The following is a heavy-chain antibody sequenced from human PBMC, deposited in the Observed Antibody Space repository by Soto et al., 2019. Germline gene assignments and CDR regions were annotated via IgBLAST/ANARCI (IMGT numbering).Heavy chain of an antibody. CDR2: IIPIFGTA. Sequence: ASVKVSCKASGGTFSSYAISWVRQAPGQGLEWMGGIIPIFGTANYAQKFQGRVTMTTDTSTSTAYMELRSLRSDDTAVYYCARDRGDYATLDYWGQGTLVTVSS. CDR3: ARDRGDYATLDY. D-gene: IGHD4-17*01. J-gene: IGHJ4*02. CDR1: GGTFSSYA. V-gene: IGHV1-69*05.